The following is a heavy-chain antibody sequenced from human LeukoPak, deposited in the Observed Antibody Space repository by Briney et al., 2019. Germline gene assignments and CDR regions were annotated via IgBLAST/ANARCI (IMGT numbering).Heavy chain of an antibody. Sequence: GESLKISCKGSGYSFTSYWIGWVRQMPGKGLEWMGIIYPGDSDTRYSPSFQGQVTISADKSISTAYLQWSSLKASDTAMYYCARHIAYYYDSSGSEFDYWGQGILVTVSS. CDR1: GYSFTSYW. J-gene: IGHJ4*02. D-gene: IGHD3-22*01. V-gene: IGHV5-51*01. CDR3: ARHIAYYYDSSGSEFDY. CDR2: IYPGDSDT.